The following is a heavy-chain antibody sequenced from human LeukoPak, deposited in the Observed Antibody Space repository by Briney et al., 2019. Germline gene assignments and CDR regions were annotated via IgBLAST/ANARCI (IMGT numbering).Heavy chain of an antibody. J-gene: IGHJ4*02. V-gene: IGHV4-59*01. D-gene: IGHD3-3*01. CDR2: IYYSGST. Sequence: PGGSLRLSCAASGFTFSSYWMSWIRQPPGKGLEWLGYIYYSGSTNYNPSLKSRVTISVDTSKNQFSLKLSSVTAAETAVYYCARAQCDFWSGYYMYYFDYWGQGTLVSVSS. CDR3: ARAQCDFWSGYYMYYFDY. CDR1: GFTFSSYW.